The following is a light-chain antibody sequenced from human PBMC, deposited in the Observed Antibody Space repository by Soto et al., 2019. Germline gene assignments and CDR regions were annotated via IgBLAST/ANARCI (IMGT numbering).Light chain of an antibody. V-gene: IGLV1-40*01. CDR2: GDN. CDR3: QSYDISLHNYV. J-gene: IGLJ1*01. Sequence: QSVLTQPPSVSGAPGQRVSISCTGSTSNIGATYDVHWYQHLPGTAPKLLIYGDNNRPSGVPDRFSGSKSGTSASLAITRLHAEDEADYYCQSYDISLHNYVFGTGTKLTVL. CDR1: TSNIGATYD.